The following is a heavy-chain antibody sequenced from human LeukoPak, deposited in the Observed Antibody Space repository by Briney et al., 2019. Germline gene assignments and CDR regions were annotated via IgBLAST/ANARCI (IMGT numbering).Heavy chain of an antibody. Sequence: ASVKVSCKASGYTFSGYYIHWVRQAPGQGLEWMGRINPDSGDTNYVRKCLGRVTMTRDTSISTAYLEVSSLRPDDTAMYYCARDLTGGIAAAGDWFDPWGQGTLVTVSS. CDR2: INPDSGDT. V-gene: IGHV1-2*06. CDR1: GYTFSGYY. J-gene: IGHJ5*02. CDR3: ARDLTGGIAAAGDWFDP. D-gene: IGHD6-13*01.